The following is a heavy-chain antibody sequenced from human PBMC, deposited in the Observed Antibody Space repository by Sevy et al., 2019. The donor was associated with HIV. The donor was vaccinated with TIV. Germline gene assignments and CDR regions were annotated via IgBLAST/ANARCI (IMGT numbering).Heavy chain of an antibody. CDR3: AREAGGYDYDYGIDV. V-gene: IGHV4-39*02. J-gene: IGHJ6*02. D-gene: IGHD5-12*01. CDR2: IYYNGHT. Sequence: WVRQAPGKGLEWIGSIYYNGHTYYNPSLNSRLTISIDTSKNQFSLNLSSVTAADTAIYFCAREAGGYDYDYGIDVWGQGTTVTVSS.